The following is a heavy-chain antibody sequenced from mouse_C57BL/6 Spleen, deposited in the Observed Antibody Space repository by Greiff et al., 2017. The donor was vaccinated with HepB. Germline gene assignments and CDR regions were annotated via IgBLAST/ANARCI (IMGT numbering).Heavy chain of an antibody. CDR3: ARSPPHYYGSSYEAMDY. CDR2: IFPGSGST. Sequence: QVQLQQSGPELVKPGASVKISCKASGYTFTDYYINWVKQRPGQGLEWIGWIFPGSGSTYYNEKFKGKATLTVDKSSSTAYMLLSSLTSEDSAVYFCARSPPHYYGSSYEAMDYWGQGTSVTVSS. V-gene: IGHV1-75*01. D-gene: IGHD1-1*01. J-gene: IGHJ4*01. CDR1: GYTFTDYY.